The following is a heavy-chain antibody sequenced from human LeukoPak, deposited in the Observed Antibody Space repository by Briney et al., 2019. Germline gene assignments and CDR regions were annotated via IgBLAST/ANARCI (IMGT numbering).Heavy chain of an antibody. CDR3: VRGRYSRRFFDY. V-gene: IGHV4-59*01. J-gene: IGHJ4*02. CDR2: IYYSGST. CDR1: GGSISSYY. Sequence: SETLSLTCTVSGGSISSYYWNWIRQPPGKGLEWIGYIYYSGSTNFNPSLKSRVTISVDTSKNQFSLKLSSVTAADTAVYYCVRGRYSRRFFDYWGQGTLVTVSS. D-gene: IGHD1-1*01.